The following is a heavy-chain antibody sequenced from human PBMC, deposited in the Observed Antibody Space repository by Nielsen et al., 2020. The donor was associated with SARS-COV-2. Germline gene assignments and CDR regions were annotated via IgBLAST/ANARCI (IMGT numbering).Heavy chain of an antibody. J-gene: IGHJ6*02. CDR1: GGTFSSYA. Sequence: SVKVSCKASGGTFSSYAISWVRQAPGQGLEWMGGIIPTFGTANYAQKFQGRATITADESTSTAYMELSSLRSEDTAVYYCARDLGFGEFLYGMDVWGQGTTVTVSS. D-gene: IGHD3-10*01. CDR2: IIPTFGTA. V-gene: IGHV1-69*13. CDR3: ARDLGFGEFLYGMDV.